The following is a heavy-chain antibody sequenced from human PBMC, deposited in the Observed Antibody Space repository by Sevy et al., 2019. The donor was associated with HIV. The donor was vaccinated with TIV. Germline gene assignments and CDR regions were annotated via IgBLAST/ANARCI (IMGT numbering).Heavy chain of an antibody. CDR2: IWYDGTDK. CDR3: ARDRYYDASGYYYYYYGMDV. J-gene: IGHJ6*02. Sequence: GGSLRLSCATSGFIFSNYAMHWIRQAPGKGLEWVAVIWYDGTDKYYADSVKGRFTISRDNSKNTLYLHMNNLRPEDTAVYYCARDRYYDASGYYYYYYGMDVWGQGTTVTVSS. D-gene: IGHD3-22*01. V-gene: IGHV3-33*01. CDR1: GFIFSNYA.